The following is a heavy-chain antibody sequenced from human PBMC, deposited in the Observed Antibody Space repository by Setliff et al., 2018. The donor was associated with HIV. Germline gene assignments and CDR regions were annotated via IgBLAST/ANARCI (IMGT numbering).Heavy chain of an antibody. J-gene: IGHJ4*02. Sequence: LRLSCAASGFTFSSYGMHWVRQAPGKGLEWISSISSSSSYIYYADSVKGRFTISRDNAKNSLYLQMNSLTAEDTAVYYCARDVSWRVRTYIDYWGQGALVTVSS. CDR1: GFTFSSYG. CDR3: ARDVSWRVRTYIDY. D-gene: IGHD3-3*01. V-gene: IGHV3-21*01. CDR2: ISSSSSYI.